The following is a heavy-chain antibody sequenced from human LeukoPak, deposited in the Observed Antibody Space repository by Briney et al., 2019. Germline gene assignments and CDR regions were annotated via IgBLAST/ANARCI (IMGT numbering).Heavy chain of an antibody. CDR2: ISSSSSYI. CDR3: ARASYDILTGYGVDY. D-gene: IGHD3-9*01. J-gene: IGHJ4*02. V-gene: IGHV3-21*01. CDR1: GFTFSSYN. Sequence: GGSLRLSCAASGFTFSSYNMNWVRQAPGKGLEWVSSISSSSSYIYYADSVKGRFTISRDNAKNSLYLQMNSLRAEDTAVYYCARASYDILTGYGVDYWGQGTLVTVSS.